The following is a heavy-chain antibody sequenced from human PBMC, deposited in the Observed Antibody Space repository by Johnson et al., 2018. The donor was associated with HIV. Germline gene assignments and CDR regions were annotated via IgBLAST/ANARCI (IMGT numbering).Heavy chain of an antibody. CDR1: GFTFDDYG. J-gene: IGHJ3*02. CDR2: LIYSDGRT. D-gene: IGHD4/OR15-4a*01. Sequence: VQLVESGGGVVRPGGSLRLSCAASGFTFDDYGMTWVRQPPGKGLEWVSLIYSDGRTYYADSVKGRFTISRDNAKKSLYLQMNSLRDEDTAVYYCARVGANFDAFDIWGQGTMVTVSS. CDR3: ARVGANFDAFDI. V-gene: IGHV3-20*04.